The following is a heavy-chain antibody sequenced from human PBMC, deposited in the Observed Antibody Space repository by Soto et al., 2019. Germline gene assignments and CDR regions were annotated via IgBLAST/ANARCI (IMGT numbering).Heavy chain of an antibody. CDR3: ARVRGTMVRGVIIPDAFDI. J-gene: IGHJ3*02. CDR2: IYYSGST. D-gene: IGHD3-10*01. V-gene: IGHV4-30-4*01. CDR1: GGSISSGDYY. Sequence: QVQLQESGPGLVKPSQTLSLTCTVSGGSISSGDYYWSWIRQPPGKGLEWIGYIYYSGSTYYNPSLKSRVTISVDRSKNQFSLKLSSVTAADTAVYYCARVRGTMVRGVIIPDAFDIWGQGTMVTVSS.